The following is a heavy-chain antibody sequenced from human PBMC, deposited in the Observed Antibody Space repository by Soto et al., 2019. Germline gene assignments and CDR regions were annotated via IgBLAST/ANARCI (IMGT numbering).Heavy chain of an antibody. CDR3: ARIDRQDAFDI. J-gene: IGHJ3*02. CDR1: GGTFSSYA. V-gene: IGHV1-69*06. CDR2: INPIFGAA. Sequence: SSVKLSCKASGGTFSSYAISWVRQTPGQGLEWMGGINPIFGAANYAQKFQGRVTITGDKSISTAHMELSRLRSDDTAVYYCARIDRQDAFDIWGQGTMVTVSS.